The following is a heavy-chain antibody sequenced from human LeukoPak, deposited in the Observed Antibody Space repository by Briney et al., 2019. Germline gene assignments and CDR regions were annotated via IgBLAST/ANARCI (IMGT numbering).Heavy chain of an antibody. J-gene: IGHJ4*02. CDR2: ISGSGGST. CDR1: GFTFSSYA. Sequence: GGSLRLSCAASGFTFSSYAMSGVREAPGRGLEWVSDISGSGGSTYYADSGKRRFTISRDNSKNTLYLQMNSLRGEDTAVCYCANWQELGFDCWGQGTLVTVSS. V-gene: IGHV3-23*01. CDR3: ANWQELGFDC. D-gene: IGHD6-13*01.